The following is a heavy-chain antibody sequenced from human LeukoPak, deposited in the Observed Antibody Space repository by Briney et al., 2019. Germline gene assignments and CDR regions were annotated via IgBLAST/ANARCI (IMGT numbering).Heavy chain of an antibody. D-gene: IGHD4-17*01. CDR3: ASVPRYGDSQGVFDI. J-gene: IGHJ3*02. CDR2: ISDSSDTI. CDR1: GFTFSTYN. Sequence: GGSLRLSCGASGFTFSTYNMNWVRQAPGKGLEWVSFISDSSDTIHYADAVKGRFTISRDNAKNSLYLQMNSLRAEDTAVYYCASVPRYGDSQGVFDIWGQGTMVTVSS. V-gene: IGHV3-48*04.